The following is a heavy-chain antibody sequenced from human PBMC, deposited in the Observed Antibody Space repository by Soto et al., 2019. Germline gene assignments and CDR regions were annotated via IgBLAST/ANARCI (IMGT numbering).Heavy chain of an antibody. CDR2: ISYDGSNK. J-gene: IGHJ6*02. Sequence: GGSLRLSCAASGFTFSSYAMHWVRQAPGKGLEWVAVISYDGSNKYYADSVKGRFTISRDNSKNTLYLQMNSLRAEDTAVYYCARDPRGYYGMDVWGQGTTVTVSS. CDR3: ARDPRGYYGMDV. CDR1: GFTFSSYA. V-gene: IGHV3-30-3*01.